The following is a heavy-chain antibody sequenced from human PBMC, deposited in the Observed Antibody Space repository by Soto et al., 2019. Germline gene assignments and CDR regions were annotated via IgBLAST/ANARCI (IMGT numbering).Heavy chain of an antibody. CDR2: INHSGST. V-gene: IGHV4-34*01. CDR1: GGSFSGYY. CDR3: ATTKGSTSCYDY. Sequence: SETLSLTCAVYGGSFSGYYWSWIRQPPGKGLEWIGEINHSGSTNYNPSLKSRVTISVDTPKNQFSLKLSSVTAADTAVYYCATTKGSTSCYDYWGQGTLVTVSS. J-gene: IGHJ4*02. D-gene: IGHD2-2*01.